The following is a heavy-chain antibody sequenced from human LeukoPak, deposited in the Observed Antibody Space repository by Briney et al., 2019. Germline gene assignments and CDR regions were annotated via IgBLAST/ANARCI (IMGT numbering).Heavy chain of an antibody. Sequence: PGGSLRLSCAASGFTFSSYGMHWVRQAPGKGLEWVAVISYDGSNKYYADSVKGRFTISRDNSKNSLYLQMNSLRTEDTALYYCAKGHYYGMDVWGQGTTVTVSS. J-gene: IGHJ6*02. CDR2: ISYDGSNK. CDR1: GFTFSSYG. V-gene: IGHV3-30*18. CDR3: AKGHYYGMDV.